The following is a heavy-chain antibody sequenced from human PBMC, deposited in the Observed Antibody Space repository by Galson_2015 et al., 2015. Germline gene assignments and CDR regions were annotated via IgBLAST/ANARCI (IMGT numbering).Heavy chain of an antibody. Sequence: LRLSCAASGFTFSSYGMHWVRQAPGKGLEWVSVIPYDGSDKYYADSVKGRFTISRDNSKNTLYLQMNSLRVEDTAVYYCAKDPLRSGYPLYYFDSWGQGTLVTVSS. J-gene: IGHJ4*02. CDR3: AKDPLRSGYPLYYFDS. D-gene: IGHD3-3*01. CDR2: IPYDGSDK. CDR1: GFTFSSYG. V-gene: IGHV3-30*18.